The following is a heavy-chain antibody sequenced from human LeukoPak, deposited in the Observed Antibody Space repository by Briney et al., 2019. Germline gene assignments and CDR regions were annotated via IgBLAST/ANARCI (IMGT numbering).Heavy chain of an antibody. V-gene: IGHV3-30*02. CDR1: GFTFSSYG. D-gene: IGHD1-26*01. CDR2: IRYDGSNK. CDR3: AKDDQGVVGAVYYFDY. J-gene: IGHJ4*02. Sequence: QTGGSLRLSCAASGFTFSSYGMHWVRQAPGKGLEWVAFIRYDGSNKYYADSVKGRFTISIDNSKNTLYLQMNSLRAEDTAVYYCAKDDQGVVGAVYYFDYWGQGTLVTVSS.